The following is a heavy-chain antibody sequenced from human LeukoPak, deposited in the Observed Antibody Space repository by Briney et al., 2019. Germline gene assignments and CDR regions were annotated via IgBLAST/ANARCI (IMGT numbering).Heavy chain of an antibody. J-gene: IGHJ4*02. CDR1: GFTFSNAW. CDR3: AIVGRDFDY. CDR2: ISSSSSYI. V-gene: IGHV3-21*01. Sequence: PGGSLRLSCAASGFTFSNAWMSWVRQAPGKGLEWVSSISSSSSYIYYADSVKGRFTISRDNAKNSLYLQMNSLRAEDTAVYYCAIVGRDFDYWGQGTLVTVSS.